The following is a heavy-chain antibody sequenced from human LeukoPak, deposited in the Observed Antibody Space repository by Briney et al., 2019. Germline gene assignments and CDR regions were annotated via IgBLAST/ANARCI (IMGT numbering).Heavy chain of an antibody. V-gene: IGHV3-7*01. Sequence: GGSLRLSCAASGFTFNNYWMSWVRQAPGKGLEWAANIKQDGSEKYYVDSVKGRFTISRDNAKNSLYLQMNSLRAEDTAVYYCARDIVVVVAAVPDYWGQGTLVTVSS. CDR3: ARDIVVVVAAVPDY. CDR2: IKQDGSEK. CDR1: GFTFNNYW. J-gene: IGHJ4*02. D-gene: IGHD2-15*01.